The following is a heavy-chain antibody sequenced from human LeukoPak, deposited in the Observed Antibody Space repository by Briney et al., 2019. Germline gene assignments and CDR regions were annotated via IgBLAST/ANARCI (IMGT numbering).Heavy chain of an antibody. CDR3: ARIWVATNGSWFDP. D-gene: IGHD5-12*01. Sequence: ASVKVSCKASGYTFTSYYMHWVRQAPGQGLEWMGWMNPNSGNTGYAQKFQGRVTITRNTSISTAYMELSSLRSEDTAVYYCARIWVATNGSWFDPWGQGTLVTVSS. V-gene: IGHV1-8*03. CDR1: GYTFTSYY. CDR2: MNPNSGNT. J-gene: IGHJ5*02.